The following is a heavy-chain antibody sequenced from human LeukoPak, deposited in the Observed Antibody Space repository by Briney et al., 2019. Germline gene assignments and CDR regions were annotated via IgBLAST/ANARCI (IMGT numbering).Heavy chain of an antibody. CDR2: ISYDGSNK. V-gene: IGHV3-30-3*01. Sequence: GGSLRLSCAASGFTFSSYAMHWVRQAPGKGLEWVAVISYDGSNKYYADSVKGRFTISRDNSKNTLYLQMNSLRAEDTAVYYCARDDDGFLEWSQEDWGQGTLVTVSS. D-gene: IGHD3-3*01. CDR3: ARDDDGFLEWSQED. CDR1: GFTFSSYA. J-gene: IGHJ4*02.